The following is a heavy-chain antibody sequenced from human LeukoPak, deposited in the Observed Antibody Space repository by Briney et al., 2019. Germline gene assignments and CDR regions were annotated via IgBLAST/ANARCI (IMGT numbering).Heavy chain of an antibody. D-gene: IGHD6-19*01. CDR1: GGSTSSNY. CDR2: IYDSGTT. J-gene: IGHJ4*02. V-gene: IGHV4-59*01. CDR3: ARSTGGWSYLDH. Sequence: PSETLSLTCTVSGGSTSSNYWSWIRQPPGKGLEWIGYIYDSGTTNYNPSLKSRATISEDMSKNQFSLKVRSVTAADTAAYYCARSTGGWSYLDHWGQGILVTVSS.